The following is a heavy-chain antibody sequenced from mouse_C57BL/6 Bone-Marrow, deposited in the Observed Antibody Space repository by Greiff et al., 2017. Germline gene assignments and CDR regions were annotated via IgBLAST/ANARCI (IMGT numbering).Heavy chain of an antibody. Sequence: QVQLQQPGAELVKPGASVKMSCKASGYTFTSYWITWVKQRPGQGLEWIGDIYPGSGSTNYNEKFKSKATLTVDTSSSTAYRQLSSLTSEDSAVYYCASLYDYDWYFDVWGTGTTVTVSS. CDR2: IYPGSGST. CDR1: GYTFTSYW. CDR3: ASLYDYDWYFDV. J-gene: IGHJ1*03. V-gene: IGHV1-55*01. D-gene: IGHD2-4*01.